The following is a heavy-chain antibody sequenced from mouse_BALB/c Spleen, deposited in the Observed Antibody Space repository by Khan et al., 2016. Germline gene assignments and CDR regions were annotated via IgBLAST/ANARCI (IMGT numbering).Heavy chain of an antibody. CDR1: GFSLTSYG. CDR2: IWSGGST. V-gene: IGHV2-9*02. Sequence: QVQLKESGPGLVAPSQSLSITCTVSGFSLTSYGVHWVRQPPGKGLEWLGVIWSGGSTNYNSALMSRLSISKDNSKRKVCLKMNSLQTDDTVMYYCAGLEDIWGQGTTLTVSS. D-gene: IGHD1-3*01. CDR3: AGLEDI. J-gene: IGHJ2*01.